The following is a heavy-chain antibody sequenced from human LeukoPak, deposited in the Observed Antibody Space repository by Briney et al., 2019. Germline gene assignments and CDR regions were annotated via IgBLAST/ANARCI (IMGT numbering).Heavy chain of an antibody. CDR3: TRIKWDLTYFDY. CDR2: INVDGSSI. V-gene: IGHV3-74*01. D-gene: IGHD1-26*01. CDR1: GFTLNNYW. J-gene: IGHJ4*02. Sequence: GGSLRLSCAASGFTLNNYWMHWVRQAPGKGLVWVSRINVDGSSISYADSVKGRFTISRDNARNTLYLQMNSLRAEDTAVYYCTRIKWDLTYFDYWGQGTPVTAS.